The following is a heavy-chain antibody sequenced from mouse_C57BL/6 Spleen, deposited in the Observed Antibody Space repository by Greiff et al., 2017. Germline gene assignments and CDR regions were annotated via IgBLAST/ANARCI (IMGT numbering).Heavy chain of an antibody. D-gene: IGHD4-1*01. V-gene: IGHV6-3*01. CDR3: TVNWANFDY. J-gene: IGHJ2*01. CDR2: IRLKSDNYAT. Sequence: EVKLMESGGGLVQPGGSMKLSCVASGFTFSNYWMNWVRQSPEKGLEWVAQIRLKSDNYATHYAESVKGRFTISRDDSKSSVYLQMNNLRAEDTGIYYCTVNWANFDYWGQGTTLTVSS. CDR1: GFTFSNYW.